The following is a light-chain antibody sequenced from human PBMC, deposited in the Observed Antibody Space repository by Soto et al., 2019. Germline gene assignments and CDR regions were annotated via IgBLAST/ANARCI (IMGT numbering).Light chain of an antibody. J-gene: IGLJ2*01. CDR3: QTWGTGIVV. Sequence: QPVLTQSPSASASLGASVKLTCTLSSGHSYYAIAWHQQQPEKGPRYLMKLNSDGSHSKGDGIPDRFSGSSSGAERYLTISSLQSEDEADYYCQTWGTGIVVFGGGTTLTVL. V-gene: IGLV4-69*01. CDR1: SGHSYYA. CDR2: LNSDGSH.